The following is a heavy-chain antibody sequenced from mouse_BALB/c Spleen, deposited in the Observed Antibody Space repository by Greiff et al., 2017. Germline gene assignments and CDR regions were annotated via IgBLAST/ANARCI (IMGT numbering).Heavy chain of an antibody. CDR2: IRSKSNNYAT. Sequence: EVQLVESGGGLVQPKGSLKLSCAASGFTFNTYAMNWVRQAPGKGLEWVARIRSKSNNYATYYADSVKDRFTISRDDSQSMLYLQMNNLKTEDTAMYYCVRLYYYGSSHWYFDVWGAGTTVTVSS. D-gene: IGHD1-1*01. V-gene: IGHV10-1*02. CDR3: VRLYYYGSSHWYFDV. CDR1: GFTFNTYA. J-gene: IGHJ1*01.